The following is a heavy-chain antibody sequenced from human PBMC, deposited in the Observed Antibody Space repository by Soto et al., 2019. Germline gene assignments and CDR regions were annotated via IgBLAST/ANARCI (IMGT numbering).Heavy chain of an antibody. J-gene: IGHJ4*02. V-gene: IGHV1-46*01. CDR2: INPSGGST. Sequence: ASVKGSWKASWYTLPRYYIHWGRQAPGQRVEGMGIINPSGGSTSYAQKFQGRVTMTRDTSTSTVYMELSSLRSEDTAVYYCAKAKGYCSSTSCYRPMHYFDYWGQGTLVTVSS. CDR3: AKAKGYCSSTSCYRPMHYFDY. D-gene: IGHD2-2*01. CDR1: WYTLPRYY.